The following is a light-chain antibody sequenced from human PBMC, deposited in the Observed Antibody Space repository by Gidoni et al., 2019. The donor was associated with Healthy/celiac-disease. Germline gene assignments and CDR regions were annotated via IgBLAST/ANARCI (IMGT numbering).Light chain of an antibody. Sequence: EIVLTQSPAILSLSPGESATLPLRASQSVCSYLPWYQQKPGQAPRLLIYQSSNRATGIPARFGGSESGTDIPLTISRLDPDDFAVYYCQQRSNWPITFGQGTRLEIK. J-gene: IGKJ5*01. V-gene: IGKV3-11*01. CDR1: QSVCSY. CDR3: QQRSNWPIT. CDR2: QSS.